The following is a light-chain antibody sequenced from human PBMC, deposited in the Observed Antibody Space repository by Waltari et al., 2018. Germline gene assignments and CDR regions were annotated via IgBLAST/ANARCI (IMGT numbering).Light chain of an antibody. CDR2: DVT. CDR3: SSYTSDSTIV. Sequence: QSALTQPASVSGSPGQSITISCIGTGRACGNYTYVSWYQCHPGQAPKLMIYDVTERPSGVSDRFSGSKSGNTASLTISGLQTEDEAFYYCSSYTSDSTIVFGGGTRLTVL. V-gene: IGLV2-14*03. J-gene: IGLJ3*02. CDR1: GRACGNYTY.